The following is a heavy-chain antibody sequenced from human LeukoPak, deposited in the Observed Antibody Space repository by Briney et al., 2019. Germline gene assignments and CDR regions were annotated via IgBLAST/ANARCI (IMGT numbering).Heavy chain of an antibody. CDR1: GFTFSNYS. Sequence: PGGSLRLSCAVSGFTFSNYSMHWVRQAPDKGLEWVAFIRYDGSHKYYADSVKGRFTISRDNSKNTLYLQMSSLRADDTAVFYCAKDSGYYKGYFDYWGQGTLVTVSS. D-gene: IGHD3-22*01. CDR2: IRYDGSHK. V-gene: IGHV3-30*02. J-gene: IGHJ4*02. CDR3: AKDSGYYKGYFDY.